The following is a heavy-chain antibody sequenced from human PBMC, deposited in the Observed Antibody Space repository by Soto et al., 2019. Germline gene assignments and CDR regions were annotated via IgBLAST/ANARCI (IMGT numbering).Heavy chain of an antibody. J-gene: IGHJ6*03. CDR3: ARQADYYYNDMEV. V-gene: IGHV5-51*01. Sequence: GESLKISCKGSGYSFNSYLIGWVRQMPGKGPEWMGITYPGDSDTRYSPSFQGQVTISADESISTAYLQWSSLKASDTAMYYCARQADYYYNDMEVREKCTTVTVSS. CDR1: GYSFNSYL. CDR2: TYPGDSDT.